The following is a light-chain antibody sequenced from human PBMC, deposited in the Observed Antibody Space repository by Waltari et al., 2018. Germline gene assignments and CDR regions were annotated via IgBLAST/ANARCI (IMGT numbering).Light chain of an antibody. V-gene: IGKV3-20*01. Sequence: EIVLTQSPGTLSLSPGERATLSCRASQGVRKYLAWYQQKPGQDPRLLIYDASIRATGSPDRFSGSGWGTDFSLTISSLEPEDFAVYYCQKYGTLPATFGQGTKVQ. CDR1: QGVRKY. CDR3: QKYGTLPAT. J-gene: IGKJ1*01. CDR2: DAS.